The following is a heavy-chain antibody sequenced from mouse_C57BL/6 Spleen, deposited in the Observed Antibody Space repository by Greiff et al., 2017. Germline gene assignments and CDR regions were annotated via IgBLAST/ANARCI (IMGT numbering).Heavy chain of an antibody. V-gene: IGHV5-17*01. CDR1: GFTFSDYG. CDR3: AREDYGYDGDFDY. CDR2: ISSGSSTI. Sequence: EVKLMESGGGLVKPGGSLKLSCAASGFTFSDYGMHWVRQAPEKGLEWVAYISSGSSTIYYAETVKGRFTISRDNAKNTLFLQMTSLRSEETAMYYCAREDYGYDGDFDYWGQGTTLTVSS. D-gene: IGHD2-2*01. J-gene: IGHJ2*01.